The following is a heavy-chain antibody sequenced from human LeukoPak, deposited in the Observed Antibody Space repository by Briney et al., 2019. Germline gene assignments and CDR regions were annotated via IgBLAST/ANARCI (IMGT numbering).Heavy chain of an antibody. CDR3: VLSGYCSSTSCPTPSGFIDY. V-gene: IGHV3-64D*09. Sequence: GGSLRLSCSASGFTFNSYRMHWVRQAPGKGLEYVSAISRNGDSTYYADSVKGRFTISRDNSKNTLYLQMSSLRAEDTAVYYCVLSGYCSSTSCPTPSGFIDYWGQGTLVTVSS. J-gene: IGHJ4*02. CDR2: ISRNGDST. CDR1: GFTFNSYR. D-gene: IGHD2-2*01.